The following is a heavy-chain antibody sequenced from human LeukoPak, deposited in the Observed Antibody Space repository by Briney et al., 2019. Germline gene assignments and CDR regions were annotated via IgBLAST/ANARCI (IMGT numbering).Heavy chain of an antibody. J-gene: IGHJ6*02. Sequence: GGSLRLSCAASGFTFSSYAMHWVRQAPGKGLEWVAVISYDGSNKYYADSVKGRFTISRDNSKNTLYLQMNSLRAEDTAVYYCARDSDILTGYYPYYYYGMDVWGQGTTDTVSS. V-gene: IGHV3-30*04. CDR2: ISYDGSNK. D-gene: IGHD3-9*01. CDR1: GFTFSSYA. CDR3: ARDSDILTGYYPYYYYGMDV.